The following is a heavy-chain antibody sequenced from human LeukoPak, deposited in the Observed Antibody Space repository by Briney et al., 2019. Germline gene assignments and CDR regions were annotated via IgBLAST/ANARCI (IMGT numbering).Heavy chain of an antibody. J-gene: IGHJ4*02. CDR2: IYHSGST. V-gene: IGHV4-38-2*02. CDR1: GYSISSGYY. D-gene: IGHD3-22*01. CDR3: ARGEYFYDSSGYLY. Sequence: PSETLSLTCTVSGYSISSGYYWGWIRQPPGKGLEWIGSIYHSGSTYYNPSLKSRVTISVDTSKNQFSLRLSSVTAPDTAVYYCARGEYFYDSSGYLYWGQGTLVTVSS.